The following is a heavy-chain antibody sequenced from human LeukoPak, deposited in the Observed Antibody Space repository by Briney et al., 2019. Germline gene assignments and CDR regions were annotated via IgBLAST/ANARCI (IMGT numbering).Heavy chain of an antibody. CDR3: AKDIGLSYGEYYQDDFDI. J-gene: IGHJ3*02. CDR2: ISWNSSSI. CDR1: GFTFDDYA. D-gene: IGHD4-17*01. V-gene: IGHV3-9*01. Sequence: PGRSLRLSCAASGFTFDDYAMHWVRQAPGKGLEWVSVISWNSSSICYADAVKRRITISRDNAKNSLYLQMKSLRAEDTDLYYCAKDIGLSYGEYYQDDFDIWGKGKMVSVFS.